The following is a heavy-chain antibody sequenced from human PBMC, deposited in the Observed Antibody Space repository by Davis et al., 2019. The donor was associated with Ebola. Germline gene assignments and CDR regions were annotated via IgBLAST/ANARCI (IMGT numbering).Heavy chain of an antibody. CDR3: ARDLYYYDSSGYHRGSFDY. CDR2: ISSSGSTI. D-gene: IGHD3-22*01. V-gene: IGHV3-11*04. J-gene: IGHJ4*02. CDR1: GFTFSDYY. Sequence: GESLKISCAASGFTFSDYYVSWIRQAPGKGLEWVSYISSSGSTIYYADSVKGRFTISRDNSKKTLYLQMNSLKAEDTAVYYCARDLYYYDSSGYHRGSFDYWGQGTLVTVSS.